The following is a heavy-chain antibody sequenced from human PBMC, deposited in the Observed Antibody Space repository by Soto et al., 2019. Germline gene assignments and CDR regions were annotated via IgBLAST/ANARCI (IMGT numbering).Heavy chain of an antibody. Sequence: QVQLVQSGAEVKKPGSSVKVSCKASGGTFSSYAIIWLRQAPGQGLEWMGGIIPIFGTAHYAQKFQGRVTITADESTSTAYMELSSLRYEDTAVYYCARGDYCSSTSCYTAPGYYGMDVWGQGTTVTVSS. CDR2: IIPIFGTA. CDR3: ARGDYCSSTSCYTAPGYYGMDV. V-gene: IGHV1-69*01. J-gene: IGHJ6*02. D-gene: IGHD2-2*02. CDR1: GGTFSSYA.